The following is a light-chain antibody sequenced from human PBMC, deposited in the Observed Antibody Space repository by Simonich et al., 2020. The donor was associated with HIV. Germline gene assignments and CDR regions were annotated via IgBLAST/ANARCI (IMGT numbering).Light chain of an antibody. J-gene: IGLJ7*01. Sequence: SYALTQPPSVSVAPGKTARITCGGNNIGSKSVHWYQQRPGQAPVLVVYDDSGRPSGIPERFSGSNSGNTATLTISRVEAGDEADYYCQVWDSSSDHLVFGGGTQLTVL. V-gene: IGLV3-21*03. CDR2: DDS. CDR1: NIGSKS. CDR3: QVWDSSSDHLV.